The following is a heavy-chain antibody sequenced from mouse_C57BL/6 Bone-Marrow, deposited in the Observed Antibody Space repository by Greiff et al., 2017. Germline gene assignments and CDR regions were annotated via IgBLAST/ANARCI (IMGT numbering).Heavy chain of an antibody. D-gene: IGHD2-4*01. V-gene: IGHV5-17*01. CDR2: ISSGSSTL. CDR1: GITFSDSG. CDR3: ARGGLPWFAY. J-gene: IGHJ3*01. Sequence: EVKLQESGGGLVKPGGSLKLSCAASGITFSDSGMHWVRQAPEKGLEWVAYISSGSSTLYYADTVKGRFTISRDNAKNTLFLQMTGLWSEDTSIYYCARGGLPWFAYWGPAALVTVAA.